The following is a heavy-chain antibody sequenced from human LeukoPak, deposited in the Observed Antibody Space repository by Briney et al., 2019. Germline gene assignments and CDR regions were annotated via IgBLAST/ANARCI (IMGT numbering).Heavy chain of an antibody. CDR2: IRYDGTNK. V-gene: IGHV3-30*02. CDR3: ARVTYGSGTYGAFDY. D-gene: IGHD3-10*01. Sequence: GGSLRLSCAASGFTFSSYGMHWVRQAPGKGLEWVAFIRYDGTNKYYADSVKGRFTISRDNSKNTLYLQMNSLRAEDTAVYYCARVTYGSGTYGAFDYWGQGTLVTVSS. J-gene: IGHJ4*02. CDR1: GFTFSSYG.